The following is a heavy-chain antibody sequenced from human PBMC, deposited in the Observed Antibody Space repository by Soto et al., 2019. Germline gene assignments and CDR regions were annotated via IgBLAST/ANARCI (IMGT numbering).Heavy chain of an antibody. V-gene: IGHV3-64*01. CDR3: ARRARPDFYYMDV. CDR2: ISSNGVGT. J-gene: IGHJ6*03. Sequence: GGSLRLSCAASGFTLSGYAMDWVRQAPGKGLEYVSGISSNGVGTYYANSVQGRFTISRDNSKNTVYLQMGSLRPEDMAVYYCARRARPDFYYMDVWGQGTTVPVPS. CDR1: GFTLSGYA. D-gene: IGHD6-6*01.